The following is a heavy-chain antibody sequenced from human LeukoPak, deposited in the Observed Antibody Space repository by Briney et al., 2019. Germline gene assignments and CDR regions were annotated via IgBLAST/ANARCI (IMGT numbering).Heavy chain of an antibody. CDR1: GLTFGSFW. CDR2: IKQDGSEK. J-gene: IGHJ4*02. V-gene: IGHV3-7*01. Sequence: GGSRGPSCAAPGLTFGSFWMSWARRPPGKGLRWVANIKQDGSEKYYVDSVKGRFTISRDNAKNSLYLQMNSLRAEDTAVYYCARIYSSSSGYFDYWGQGTLVTVSS. CDR3: ARIYSSSSGYFDY. D-gene: IGHD6-6*01.